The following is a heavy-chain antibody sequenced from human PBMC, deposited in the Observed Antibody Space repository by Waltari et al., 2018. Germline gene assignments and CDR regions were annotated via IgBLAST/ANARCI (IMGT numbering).Heavy chain of an antibody. V-gene: IGHV3-23*04. CDR1: GFTFSSYA. CDR2: IRGSGGST. J-gene: IGHJ4*02. Sequence: EVQLVESGGGLVQPGGSLRLSCAASGFTFSSYAMSWVRQAPGKGLGWVSAIRGSGGSTYYADSWKGRFTISRDNSKNTLYLQMNSLRAEDTAVYYCASCSSGWSLDYWGQGTLVTVSS. CDR3: ASCSSGWSLDY. D-gene: IGHD6-19*01.